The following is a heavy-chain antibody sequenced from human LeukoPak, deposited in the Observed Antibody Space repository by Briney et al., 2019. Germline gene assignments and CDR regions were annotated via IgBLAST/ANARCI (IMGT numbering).Heavy chain of an antibody. CDR3: AKDQRRGYCSSTSCYIDY. CDR2: ISSSADST. J-gene: IGHJ4*02. Sequence: GGSLRLSCAASGFTFSSYAMTWVRQAPGKGLEWVSAISSSADSTYYADSVKGGFTISRDNSKNTLYLQMNSLRAEDTPVYYFAKDQRRGYCSSTSCYIDYWGQGTLVTVSS. V-gene: IGHV3-23*01. CDR1: GFTFSSYA. D-gene: IGHD2-2*02.